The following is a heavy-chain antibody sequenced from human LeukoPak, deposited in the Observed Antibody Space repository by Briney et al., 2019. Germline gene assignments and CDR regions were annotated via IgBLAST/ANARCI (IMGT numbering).Heavy chain of an antibody. Sequence: PSETLSLTCTVSGGSISSSSYYWGWIRQPPGKGLEWIGSIYYSGSTYYNPSLKSRVTISVDTSKNQFSLKLSSVTAADTAVYYCAGGYCSGGSYYPINYYYYMDVWGKGTTVTVSS. D-gene: IGHD2-15*01. CDR1: GGSISSSSYY. CDR2: IYYSGST. CDR3: AGGYCSGGSYYPINYYYYMDV. V-gene: IGHV4-39*07. J-gene: IGHJ6*03.